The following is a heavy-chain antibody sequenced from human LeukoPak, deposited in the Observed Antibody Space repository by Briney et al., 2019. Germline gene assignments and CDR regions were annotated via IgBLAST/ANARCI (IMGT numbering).Heavy chain of an antibody. D-gene: IGHD4-17*01. Sequence: SETLSLTCTVSGGSISSYYWSWIRQPPGKGLEWIGYIYYSGSTNYNPSLKSRVTISVDTSKNQFSLKLSSVTAADTAVYYCASRGLSIVAHFDYWGQGTLVTVSS. CDR2: IYYSGST. V-gene: IGHV4-59*01. J-gene: IGHJ4*02. CDR1: GGSISSYY. CDR3: ASRGLSIVAHFDY.